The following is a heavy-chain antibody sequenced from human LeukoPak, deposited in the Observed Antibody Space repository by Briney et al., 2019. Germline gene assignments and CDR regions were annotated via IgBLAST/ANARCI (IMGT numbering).Heavy chain of an antibody. CDR3: AREKGPPAAIQGWFDP. J-gene: IGHJ5*02. Sequence: ASVKVSCKSSGYTFTSYGISWVRQAPGQGLEWMGWISAYNGNTNYAQKLQGRVTMTTDTSTSIAYMELRSLRSDDTAVYYCAREKGPPAAIQGWFDPWGQGTLVNVSS. CDR1: GYTFTSYG. V-gene: IGHV1-18*01. CDR2: ISAYNGNT. D-gene: IGHD2-2*01.